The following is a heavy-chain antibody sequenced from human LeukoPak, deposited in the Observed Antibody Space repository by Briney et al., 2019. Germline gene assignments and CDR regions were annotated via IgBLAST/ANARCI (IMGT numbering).Heavy chain of an antibody. Sequence: PSETLSLTCTDSGGSISSYYWSWIRQPAGKGLEWIGRIYTSGSTIYNPSLKIRVTMSVDTSKNQFSLKLSSVTAADTAVYYCARGIVVVPAAPYYYYMDVWGKGTTVTVSS. CDR1: GGSISSYY. CDR3: ARGIVVVPAAPYYYYMDV. D-gene: IGHD2-2*01. J-gene: IGHJ6*03. CDR2: IYTSGST. V-gene: IGHV4-4*07.